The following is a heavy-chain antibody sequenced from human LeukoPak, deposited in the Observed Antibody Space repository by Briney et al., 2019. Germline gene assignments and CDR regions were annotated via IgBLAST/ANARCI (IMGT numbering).Heavy chain of an antibody. D-gene: IGHD6-13*01. Sequence: ASVKVSCKASGYIFTSYGISWVRQPPGQGLEWMGWISAYNGNTNYAQKLQGRVTMTTDTSTSTAHMELRSLRSDDTAVYYCARSPPALAAAGNFDYWGQGTLVTVSS. CDR2: ISAYNGNT. CDR3: ARSPPALAAAGNFDY. J-gene: IGHJ4*02. V-gene: IGHV1-18*01. CDR1: GYIFTSYG.